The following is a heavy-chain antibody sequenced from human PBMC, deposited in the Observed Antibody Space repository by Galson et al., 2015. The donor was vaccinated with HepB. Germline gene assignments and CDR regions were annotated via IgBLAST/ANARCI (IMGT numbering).Heavy chain of an antibody. V-gene: IGHV3-21*01. CDR3: ARSKGVVITGFDP. CDR1: GFTFSSYS. D-gene: IGHD3-3*01. CDR2: ISSSSSYI. J-gene: IGHJ5*02. Sequence: SLRLSCAASGFTFSSYSMNWVRQAPGKGLEWVSSISSSSSYIYYADSVKGQFTISRDNAKNSLYLQMNSLRAEDTAVYYCARSKGVVITGFDPWGQGTLVTVSS.